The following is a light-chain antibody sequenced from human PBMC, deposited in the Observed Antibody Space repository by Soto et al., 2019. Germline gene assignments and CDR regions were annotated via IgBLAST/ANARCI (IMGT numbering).Light chain of an antibody. Sequence: ENVLTQSPGTLSLSPGERATLSCRASQSVSSRFLAWYQQKPGQAPRLLMYGASNRATGIPDRISGTGSGTDFTLTISRLEPEDFAVYYCQQYNNWPPWTFGQGTKVEIK. V-gene: IGKV3-20*01. CDR1: QSVSSRF. J-gene: IGKJ1*01. CDR2: GAS. CDR3: QQYNNWPPWT.